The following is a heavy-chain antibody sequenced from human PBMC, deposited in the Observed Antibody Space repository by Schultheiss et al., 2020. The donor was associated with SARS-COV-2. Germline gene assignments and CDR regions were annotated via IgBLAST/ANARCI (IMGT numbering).Heavy chain of an antibody. CDR2: IYTSGST. Sequence: SETLSLTCTVSGGSISSSSYYWSWIRQPAGKGLEWIGRIYTSGSTNYNPSLKSRVTISVDTSKNQFSLKLSSVTAADTAVYYCAREGAGVDYWGQGTLVTVSS. CDR1: GGSISSSSYY. J-gene: IGHJ4*02. V-gene: IGHV4-61*02. CDR3: AREGAGVDY. D-gene: IGHD1-26*01.